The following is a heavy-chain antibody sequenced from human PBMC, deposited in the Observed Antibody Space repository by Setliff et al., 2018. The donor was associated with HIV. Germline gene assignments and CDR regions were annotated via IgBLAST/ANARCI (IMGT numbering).Heavy chain of an antibody. CDR3: ARLLVAGIIKQNWLDP. J-gene: IGHJ5*02. V-gene: IGHV4-38-2*01. CDR1: GYSISSGYY. D-gene: IGHD6-19*01. CDR2: IYHSGGT. Sequence: SETLSLTCAVSGYSISSGYYWGWIRQPPGRGLEWIGNIYHSGGTHYNPSPRSRVTISVDTSKNQFSLKLRSVTAADTAVYYYARLLVAGIIKQNWLDPWGQGTLVTVSS.